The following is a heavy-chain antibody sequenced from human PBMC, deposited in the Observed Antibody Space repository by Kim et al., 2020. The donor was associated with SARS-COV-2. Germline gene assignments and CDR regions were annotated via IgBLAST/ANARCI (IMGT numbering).Heavy chain of an antibody. CDR2: ISSSSSYT. Sequence: GGSLRLSCAASGFTFSDYYMSWIRQVPGKGLVWVSYISSSSSYTNYADSVKGRFTISRDNAKNTLYLQMNSLRAEDTAVYYCAREAIYEFWCGYYAKDNYYYYGMDVWGQGTTVTVSS. CDR1: GFTFSDYY. V-gene: IGHV3-11*05. D-gene: IGHD3-3*01. CDR3: AREAIYEFWCGYYAKDNYYYYGMDV. J-gene: IGHJ6*02.